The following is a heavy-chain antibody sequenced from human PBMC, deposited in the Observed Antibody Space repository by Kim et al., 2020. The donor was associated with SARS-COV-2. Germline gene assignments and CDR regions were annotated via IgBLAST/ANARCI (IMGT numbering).Heavy chain of an antibody. CDR2: VSGNGENT. CDR3: VIIRGYTSGSFDY. Sequence: GGSLRLSCSASGLTFSHYTFHWVRQAPGKGLEFVSAVSGNGENTYYADSVRGRFTVSRDNSKNTVYLQMNTLRDEDSSVYYCVIIRGYTSGSFDYWGQGTLVTVSS. J-gene: IGHJ4*02. D-gene: IGHD5-18*01. CDR1: GLTFSHYT. V-gene: IGHV3-64D*08.